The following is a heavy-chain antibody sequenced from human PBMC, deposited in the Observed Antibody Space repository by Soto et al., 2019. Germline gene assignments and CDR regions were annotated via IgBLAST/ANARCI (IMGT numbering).Heavy chain of an antibody. Sequence: PSETLSLTCTVSGGSISSYYWSWIRQPPGKGLEWIGYIYYSGSTNYNPSLKSRVTISVDTSKNQFSLKLSSVTAADTAVYYCARVGFGVYYYGMDVWGQGTTVTVSS. D-gene: IGHD3-3*01. CDR2: IYYSGST. CDR3: ARVGFGVYYYGMDV. CDR1: GGSISSYY. V-gene: IGHV4-59*01. J-gene: IGHJ6*02.